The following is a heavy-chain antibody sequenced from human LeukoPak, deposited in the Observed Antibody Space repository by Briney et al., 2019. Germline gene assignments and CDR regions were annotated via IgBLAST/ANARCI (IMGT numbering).Heavy chain of an antibody. D-gene: IGHD3-22*01. CDR1: GYTFTSYA. V-gene: IGHV7-4-1*02. CDR2: INTNTGNP. J-gene: IGHJ6*03. CDR3: ARAYYYDSSGNPNYYYYYYMDV. Sequence: GASVKVSCKASGYTFTSYAMNWVRQAPGQGLEWMGWINTNTGNPTYAQGFTGRFVFSLDTSVSTAYLQISSLKAEDTAVYYCARAYYYDSSGNPNYYYYYYMDVWGQGTMVTVSS.